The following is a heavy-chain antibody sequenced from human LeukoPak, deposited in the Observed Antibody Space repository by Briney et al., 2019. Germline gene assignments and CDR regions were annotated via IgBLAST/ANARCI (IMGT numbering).Heavy chain of an antibody. CDR2: IYYSGST. V-gene: IGHV4-31*03. J-gene: IGHJ3*02. CDR1: GGSISSGGYY. CDR3: ARKWFGYDDAFYI. D-gene: IGHD3-10*01. Sequence: PSETLSLTCTVSGGSISSGGYYWSWIRQHPGKGLEWIGHIYYSGSTYYNPSLKSRVTISVDTSKNQFSLKLSSVTAADTAVYYCARKWFGYDDAFYIWGQGKMVTVSS.